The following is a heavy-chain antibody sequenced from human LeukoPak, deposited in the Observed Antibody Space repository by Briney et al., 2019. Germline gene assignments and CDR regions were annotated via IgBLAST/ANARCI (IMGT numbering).Heavy chain of an antibody. D-gene: IGHD6-13*01. CDR2: INHSAST. CDR3: ARVYSSSWYGGPVPNGKAIFDY. V-gene: IGHV4-34*01. CDR1: GGSFSGYY. J-gene: IGHJ4*02. Sequence: KPSETLSLTCAVYGGSFSGYYWSWIRQPPGKGLEWIGEINHSASTNYNPSLKSRVTISVDTSKNQFSLKLSSVTAADTAVYYCARVYSSSWYGGPVPNGKAIFDYWGQGTLVTVSS.